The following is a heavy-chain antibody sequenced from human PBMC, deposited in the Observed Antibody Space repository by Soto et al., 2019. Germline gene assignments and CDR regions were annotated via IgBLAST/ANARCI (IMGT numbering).Heavy chain of an antibody. J-gene: IGHJ4*02. D-gene: IGHD4-17*01. Sequence: SETLSLTCSVSDGSVSNKTYYWSWIRQPPGKRLEWIGYVYYSGTTNYNPSLKSRVTISVDLSKNQFSLRLSSVTTADTALYYCARTTAVPNTLRSRYFFDYWGQGTLVTVSS. V-gene: IGHV4-61*01. CDR3: ARTTAVPNTLRSRYFFDY. CDR2: VYYSGTT. CDR1: DGSVSNKTYY.